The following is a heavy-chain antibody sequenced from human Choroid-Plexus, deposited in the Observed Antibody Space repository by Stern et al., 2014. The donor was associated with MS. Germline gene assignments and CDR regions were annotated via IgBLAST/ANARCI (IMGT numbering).Heavy chain of an antibody. V-gene: IGHV3-30*18. CDR2: ISYDGSK. J-gene: IGHJ4*02. CDR3: AKDRQYLTFFFDF. Sequence: VQLVESGGGVVQPGRPLRLSCAASGFSFSSFGMHWVRQAPGKGLEWVALISYDGSKDYVDSVKGLFAISRDNSKNTLYLQMNSLRAEDTAVYYCAKDRQYLTFFFDFWGQGSLVTVSS. D-gene: IGHD2/OR15-2a*01. CDR1: GFSFSSFG.